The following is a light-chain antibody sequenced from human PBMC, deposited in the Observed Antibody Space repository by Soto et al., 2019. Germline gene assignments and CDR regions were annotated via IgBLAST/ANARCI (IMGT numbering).Light chain of an antibody. Sequence: ENVLTQSPGTLSLSPGERATLSCRASQRVSSTHLAWYQQKPGQAPRLLIYGTSVRATGIPDRFRGSGSGTDFTLTIGRLEPEDFAVYYCQQYGSSPRTFGQGTKVAI. CDR2: GTS. V-gene: IGKV3-20*01. CDR3: QQYGSSPRT. J-gene: IGKJ1*01. CDR1: QRVSSTH.